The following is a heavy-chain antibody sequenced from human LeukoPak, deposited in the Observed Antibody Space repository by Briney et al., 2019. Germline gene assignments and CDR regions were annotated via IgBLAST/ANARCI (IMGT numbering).Heavy chain of an antibody. V-gene: IGHV3-30-3*01. CDR1: GFTFSSYA. D-gene: IGHD1-26*01. CDR3: ARDLGGSYYKGVFDY. CDR2: ISYDGSNK. J-gene: IGHJ4*02. Sequence: PGRSLRLSCAASGFTFSSYAMHWVRQAPGKGLEWVAVISYDGSNKYYADSVKGRFTISRDNSKNTLYLQMNSLRAEDTAVYYCARDLGGSYYKGVFDYWGQGTLVTVSS.